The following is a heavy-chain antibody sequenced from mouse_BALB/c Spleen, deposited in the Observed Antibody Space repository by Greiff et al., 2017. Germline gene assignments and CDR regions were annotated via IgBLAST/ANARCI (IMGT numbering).Heavy chain of an antibody. V-gene: IGHV3-2*02. CDR1: GYSITSDYA. Sequence: EVKLQESGPGLVKPSQSLSLTCTVTGYSITSDYAWNWIRQFPGNKLEWMGYISYSGSTSYNPSLKSRISITRDTSKNQFFLQLNSVTTEDTATYYCARRWLRRNYFDYWGQGTTLTVSS. D-gene: IGHD2-2*01. CDR3: ARRWLRRNYFDY. J-gene: IGHJ2*01. CDR2: ISYSGST.